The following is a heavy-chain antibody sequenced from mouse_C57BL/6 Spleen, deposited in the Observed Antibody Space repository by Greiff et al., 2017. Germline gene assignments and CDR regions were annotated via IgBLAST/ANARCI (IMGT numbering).Heavy chain of an antibody. CDR3: ARGGDPVSSWFAY. CDR1: AYSITSGYD. J-gene: IGHJ3*01. CDR2: ISYSGST. V-gene: IGHV3-1*01. Sequence: DVKLQESGPGMVQPSQSLSLTCPVTAYSITSGYDWHWIRHFPGNKLEWMGYISYSGSTNYNPSLKSRISITHDTSKNHFFLKLNSVTTEDTATYYCARGGDPVSSWFAYWRQGTLVTVSA.